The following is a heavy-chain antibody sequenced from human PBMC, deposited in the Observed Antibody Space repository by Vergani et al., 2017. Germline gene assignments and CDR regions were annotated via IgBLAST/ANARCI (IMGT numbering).Heavy chain of an antibody. CDR1: GYTFTSYD. V-gene: IGHV1-8*01. CDR2: MNPNSGNT. Sequence: QVQLVQSGAEVKKPGASVKVSCKASGYTFTSYDINWVRQATGQGLEWMGWMNPNSGNTGYAQKFQGRVNMTRNTSISTAYMELSSLRSEDTAVYYCARAGGDTMVRGVTYYYYGMDVWGQGTTVTVSS. J-gene: IGHJ6*02. D-gene: IGHD3-10*01. CDR3: ARAGGDTMVRGVTYYYYGMDV.